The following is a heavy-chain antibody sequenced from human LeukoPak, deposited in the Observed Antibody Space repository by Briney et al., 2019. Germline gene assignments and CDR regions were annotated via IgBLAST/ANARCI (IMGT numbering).Heavy chain of an antibody. Sequence: ASVKVSCKASGGTFSSYAISWVRQAPGQGLEWMGGIIPIFGTANYAQKFQGRVTITTDESTSTANMELSSLRSEDTAVYYCARSGIAARSLDYWGQGTLVTVSS. J-gene: IGHJ4*02. CDR1: GGTFSSYA. CDR3: ARSGIAARSLDY. D-gene: IGHD6-6*01. V-gene: IGHV1-69*05. CDR2: IIPIFGTA.